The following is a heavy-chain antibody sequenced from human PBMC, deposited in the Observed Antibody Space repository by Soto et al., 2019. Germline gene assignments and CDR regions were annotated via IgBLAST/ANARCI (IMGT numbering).Heavy chain of an antibody. CDR2: IIAYNGNT. Sequence: ASVKFSCKASGYTFTSYGISWVRQAPGQVLECMVWIIAYNGNTNYXXKLQGRVXXTTDTSTSTAXMELRXLRSDDTAVYYCARPRYPPWAFDIWRQGTMVTVS. CDR3: ARPRYPPWAFDI. CDR1: GYTFTSYG. V-gene: IGHV1-18*01. J-gene: IGHJ3*02. D-gene: IGHD1-1*01.